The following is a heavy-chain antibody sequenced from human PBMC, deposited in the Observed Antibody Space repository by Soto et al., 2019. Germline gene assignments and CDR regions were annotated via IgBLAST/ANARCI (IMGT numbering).Heavy chain of an antibody. CDR2: IYYSGST. CDR1: GGSISSSSYY. CDR3: VRQGYDFSSGYYIDYYYYRMDV. D-gene: IGHD3-3*01. J-gene: IGHJ6*02. Sequence: SETLSLTCSVSGGSISSSSYYWGWIRQPPGKGLEWIGSIYYSGSTYYNPSLKSRVTISVDTSKNQFSLKLSSVTAADTAVYYCVRQGYDFSSGYYIDYYYYRMDVWVQGTTVTVYS. V-gene: IGHV4-39*01.